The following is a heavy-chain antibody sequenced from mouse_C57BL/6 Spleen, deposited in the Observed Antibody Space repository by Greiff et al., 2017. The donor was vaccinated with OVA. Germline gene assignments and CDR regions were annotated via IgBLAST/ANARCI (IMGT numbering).Heavy chain of an antibody. CDR2: IDPSDSYN. CDR1: GYTFTSYW. D-gene: IGHD4-1*01. CDR3: ALTGTRGY. V-gene: IGHV1-69*01. J-gene: IGHJ3*01. Sequence: VQLQQPGAELVMPGASVKLSCKASGYTFTSYWMHWVKQRPGQGLEWIGEIDPSDSYNNYNQKFKGKSTLTVDKSASTAYMQLSSLTSEDSAVYYCALTGTRGYWGQGTLVTVSA.